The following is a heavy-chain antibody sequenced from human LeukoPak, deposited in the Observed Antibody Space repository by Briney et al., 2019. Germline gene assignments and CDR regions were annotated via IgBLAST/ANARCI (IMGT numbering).Heavy chain of an antibody. Sequence: GGPLRLSCAASGFTFSSYAMSWVRQAPGKGLEWVSAISGSGGSTYYADSVKGRFTISRDNSKNTLYLQMNSLRAEDTAVYYCAKDQGYSYGYGTYFQHWGQGTLVTVSS. D-gene: IGHD5-18*01. J-gene: IGHJ1*01. CDR1: GFTFSSYA. CDR3: AKDQGYSYGYGTYFQH. V-gene: IGHV3-23*01. CDR2: ISGSGGST.